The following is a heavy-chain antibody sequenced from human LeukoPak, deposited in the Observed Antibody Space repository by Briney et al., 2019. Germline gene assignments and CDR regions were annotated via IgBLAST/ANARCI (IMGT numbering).Heavy chain of an antibody. J-gene: IGHJ4*02. V-gene: IGHV3-30-3*01. CDR3: ARVYGDLDY. CDR1: GFTFSSCA. Sequence: PGGSLRLSCAASGFTFSSCAMHWVRQAPGKGLEWVAVISYDGSNKYYADSVKGRFTISRDNSKNTLYLQMNSLRAEDTAVYYCARVYGDLDYWGQGTLVTVSS. CDR2: ISYDGSNK. D-gene: IGHD4-17*01.